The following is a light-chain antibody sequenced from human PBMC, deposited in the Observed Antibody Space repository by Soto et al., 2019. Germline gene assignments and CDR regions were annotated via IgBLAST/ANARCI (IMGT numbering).Light chain of an antibody. V-gene: IGKV1-39*01. Sequence: DMEMTQSPSSLSAFVGDRVTITCRASQSISNYLNWHQHKPGKVPKLLIYAASSLQSGVPTRFSGSGSGTDFTLTINSLQPEDFATYYFQQSYGTPLTFGGGTKIEIK. J-gene: IGKJ4*01. CDR2: AAS. CDR1: QSISNY. CDR3: QQSYGTPLT.